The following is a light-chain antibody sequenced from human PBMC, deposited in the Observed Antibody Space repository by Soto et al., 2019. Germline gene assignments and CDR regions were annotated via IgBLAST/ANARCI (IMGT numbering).Light chain of an antibody. CDR2: RTD. CDR1: SSNIGNNY. Sequence: QSVLTQPPSASGTPGQRVTISCSGGSSNIGNNYVYWYQHLPGTAPKLLIYRTDQRPSGGPDRFSGSKSGTSASLAISGLRSEDEADFYCAAWDDSQSSVLFGGGTKLTVL. CDR3: AAWDDSQSSVL. J-gene: IGLJ2*01. V-gene: IGLV1-47*01.